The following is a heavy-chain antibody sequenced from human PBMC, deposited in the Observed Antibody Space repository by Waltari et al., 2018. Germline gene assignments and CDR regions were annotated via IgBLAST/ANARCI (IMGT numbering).Heavy chain of an antibody. Sequence: QVLLVESVGGVVQPGRSLRPSCAASGFPFSSYGMHWVRQAPGKGLEWVAVISYDGSNKYYADSVKGRFTISRDNSKNTLYLQMNSLRAEDTAVYYCAKERWERDGYNKHFDYWGQGTLVTVSS. CDR1: GFPFSSYG. V-gene: IGHV3-30*18. CDR2: ISYDGSNK. J-gene: IGHJ4*02. D-gene: IGHD1-26*01. CDR3: AKERWERDGYNKHFDY.